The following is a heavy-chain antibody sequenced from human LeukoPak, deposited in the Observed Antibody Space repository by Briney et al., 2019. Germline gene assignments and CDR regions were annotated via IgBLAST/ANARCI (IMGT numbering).Heavy chain of an antibody. D-gene: IGHD6-13*01. CDR1: GFTFNNAW. CDR2: ISGSGGST. V-gene: IGHV3-23*01. J-gene: IGHJ4*02. Sequence: PGGSLRLSCAASGFTFNNAWMSWVRQAPGKGLEWVSAISGSGGSTYYADSVKGRFTISRDNSKNTLYLQMNSLRAEDTAVYYCAKAKSFTSWGLDSSFLYSSSWGYFDYWGQGTLVTVSS. CDR3: AKAKSFTSWGLDSSFLYSSSWGYFDY.